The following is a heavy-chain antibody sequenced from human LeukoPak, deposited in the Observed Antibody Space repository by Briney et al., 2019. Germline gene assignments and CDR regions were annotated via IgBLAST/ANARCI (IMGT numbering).Heavy chain of an antibody. CDR2: IYYSGST. V-gene: IGHV4-59*12. J-gene: IGHJ6*03. CDR1: GGSISSYY. Sequence: PSETLSLTCTVSGGSISSYYWSWIRQPPGKGLEWIGYIYYSGSTNYNPSPKSRVTISVDTSKNQFSLKLSSVTAADTAVYYCARGGGTAMVRFYYYYYYMDVWGKGTTVTVSS. CDR3: ARGGGTAMVRFYYYYYYMDV. D-gene: IGHD5-18*01.